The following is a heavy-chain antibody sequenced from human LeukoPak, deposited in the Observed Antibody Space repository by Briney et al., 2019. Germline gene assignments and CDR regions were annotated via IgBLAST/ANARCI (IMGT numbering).Heavy chain of an antibody. CDR3: ARVNYYDSSGFDY. CDR2: IIPILGIA. V-gene: IGHV1-69*02. D-gene: IGHD3-22*01. J-gene: IGHJ4*02. Sequence: SVKVSCKASGGTFSSYTISWVRQAPGQGLGWMGRIIPILGIANYAQKFQGRVTITADKSTSTAYMELSSLRSEDTAVYYCARVNYYDSSGFDYWGQGTLVTVSS. CDR1: GGTFSSYT.